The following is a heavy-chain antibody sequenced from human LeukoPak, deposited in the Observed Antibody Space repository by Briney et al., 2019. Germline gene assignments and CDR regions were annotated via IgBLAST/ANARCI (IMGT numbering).Heavy chain of an antibody. J-gene: IGHJ4*02. CDR2: IYYSGST. CDR1: GGSISSSSYY. Sequence: SETLSLTCTVSGGSISSSSYYWGWIRQPPGKGLEWIGSIYYSGSTYYNPSLKSRVTISVDTSKNQFSLKLSSVTAADTAVYYCARQAMTVVRYFDYWGQGTLVTVSS. V-gene: IGHV4-39*01. D-gene: IGHD3-22*01. CDR3: ARQAMTVVRYFDY.